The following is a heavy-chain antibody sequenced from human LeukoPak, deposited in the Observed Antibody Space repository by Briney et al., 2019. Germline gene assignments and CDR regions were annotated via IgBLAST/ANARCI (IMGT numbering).Heavy chain of an antibody. Sequence: ASVEVSCKASGYTFTTYGISWVRQAPGQGLEWMGWISAYNGKINYAHKFQGRVTMTTDTSTSTAYMELRSLRSDDTAVYYCARDPPMPGYSSSKDAFDIWGQGTRVTVSS. J-gene: IGHJ3*02. CDR3: ARDPPMPGYSSSKDAFDI. CDR2: ISAYNGKI. V-gene: IGHV1-18*01. D-gene: IGHD5-12*01. CDR1: GYTFTTYG.